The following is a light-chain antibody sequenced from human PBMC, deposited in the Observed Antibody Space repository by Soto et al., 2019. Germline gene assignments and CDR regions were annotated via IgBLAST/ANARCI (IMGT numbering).Light chain of an antibody. CDR2: KAS. CDR1: QSISSW. V-gene: IGKV1-5*03. J-gene: IGKJ1*01. Sequence: DIQMTQSPSTLSASVGDRVTITCRASQSISSWLAWYQQKPGKAPKLLIYKASSLQSGVPSRFSGSGSGTEFTLTISSLQPDDFATYDCQQYNRAWTFGQVTKGEIK. CDR3: QQYNRAWT.